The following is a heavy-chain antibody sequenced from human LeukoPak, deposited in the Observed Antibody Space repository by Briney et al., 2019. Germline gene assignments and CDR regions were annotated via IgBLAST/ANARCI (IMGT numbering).Heavy chain of an antibody. V-gene: IGHV1-2*06. D-gene: IGHD3-22*01. Sequence: ASVEVSCKASGYTFTGYYMHWVRQAPGQGLEWMGRINPNSGGTNYAQKFQGRVTMTRDTSISTAYMELSRLRSDDTAVYYCARDRGDPPRYYYDSSGYYPAWGQGTLVTVSS. CDR1: GYTFTGYY. CDR3: ARDRGDPPRYYYDSSGYYPA. CDR2: INPNSGGT. J-gene: IGHJ4*02.